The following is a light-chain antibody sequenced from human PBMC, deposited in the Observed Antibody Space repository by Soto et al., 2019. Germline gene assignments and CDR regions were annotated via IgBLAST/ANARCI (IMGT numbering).Light chain of an antibody. J-gene: IGKJ3*01. CDR1: QTVSSN. V-gene: IGKV3-15*01. Sequence: EIVMTQSPDTLSVSPGERATLSCRASQTVSSNLAWYQQKPGQAPRLLIHGASTRAAGIPARFSGSGSGTEFTLTFSSLQSEDFAVYYCQQYNDWPPFTVGPGTRVDIK. CDR2: GAS. CDR3: QQYNDWPPFT.